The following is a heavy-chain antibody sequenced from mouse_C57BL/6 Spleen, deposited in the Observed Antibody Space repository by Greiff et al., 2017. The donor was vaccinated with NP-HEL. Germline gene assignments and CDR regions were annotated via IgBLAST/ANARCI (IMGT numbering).Heavy chain of an antibody. V-gene: IGHV5-4*01. CDR3: ARGPDERGFAY. CDR1: GFTFSSYA. J-gene: IGHJ3*01. CDR2: ISDGGSYT. Sequence: EVQVVESGGGLVKPGGSLKLSCAASGFTFSSYAMSWVRQTPEKRLEWVATISDGGSYTYYPDNVKGRFTISRDNAKNNLYLQMSHLKSEDTAMYYCARGPDERGFAYWGQGTLVTVSA.